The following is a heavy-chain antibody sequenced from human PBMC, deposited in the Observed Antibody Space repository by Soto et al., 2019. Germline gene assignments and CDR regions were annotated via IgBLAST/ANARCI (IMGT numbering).Heavy chain of an antibody. CDR2: ISWNSGSI. V-gene: IGHV3-9*01. CDR1: GFTFDDYA. J-gene: IGHJ4*02. Sequence: EVQLVESGGGLVQPGRSLRLSCAASGFTFDDYAMHWVRQAPGKGLEWVSGISWNSGSIGYADSVKGRFTISRDNAKNSLYLEMDHLRAEDKGLYYCAKGGAAIEQKYFFGYWGQGNLVHLSS. D-gene: IGHD2-21*01. CDR3: AKGGAAIEQKYFFGY.